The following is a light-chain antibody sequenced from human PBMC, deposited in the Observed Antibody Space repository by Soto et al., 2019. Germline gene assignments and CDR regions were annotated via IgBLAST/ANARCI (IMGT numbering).Light chain of an antibody. V-gene: IGLV2-11*01. J-gene: IGLJ1*01. CDR3: CSYAGRYTYV. CDR1: SSDIGAYDY. Sequence: QSALTQPRSVSGSPGQSVTISCTGSSSDIGAYDYVSWYQQHPGKAPKVILYDVNKRPSGVPSRFSGSKSGNTASLTISGLQADDEADYYCCSYAGRYTYVFGTGTKVTVL. CDR2: DVN.